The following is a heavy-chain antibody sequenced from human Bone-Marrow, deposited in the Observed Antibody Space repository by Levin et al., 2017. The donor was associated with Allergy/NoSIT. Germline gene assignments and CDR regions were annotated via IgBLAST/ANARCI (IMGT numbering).Heavy chain of an antibody. V-gene: IGHV4-34*01. CDR2: IIHDGST. CDR1: GGSFSGYY. J-gene: IGHJ4*02. CDR3: VRGGGLPDY. D-gene: IGHD3-3*01. Sequence: NTSETLSLTCAVYGGSFSGYYWSWIRQPPGKGLEWIGEIIHDGSTVYNPSFKSRVTIAADTSKNQFSLKLTSVTAADTAVYYCVRGGGLPDYWGQGTLVTVSS.